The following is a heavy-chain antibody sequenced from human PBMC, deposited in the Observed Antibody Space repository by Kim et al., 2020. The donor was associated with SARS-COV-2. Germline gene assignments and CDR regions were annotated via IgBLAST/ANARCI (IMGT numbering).Heavy chain of an antibody. D-gene: IGHD3-10*01. CDR3: ARAADYYGSGNIARYYYYYGMDV. V-gene: IGHV3-33*05. Sequence: GGSLRLSCAASGFTFSSYGMHWVRQAPGKGLEWVAVISYDGSNKYYADSVKGRFTISRDNSKNTLYLQMNSLRAEDTAVYYCARAADYYGSGNIARYYYYYGMDVWGQGTTVTVSS. J-gene: IGHJ6*02. CDR2: ISYDGSNK. CDR1: GFTFSSYG.